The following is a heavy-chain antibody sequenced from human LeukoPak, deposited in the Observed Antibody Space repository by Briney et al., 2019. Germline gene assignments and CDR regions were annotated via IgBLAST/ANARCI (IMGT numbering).Heavy chain of an antibody. D-gene: IGHD2-2*01. J-gene: IGHJ3*02. CDR2: INPSGGST. CDR1: GYTFTTYY. CDR3: ASLPAATGSHAFDI. V-gene: IGHV1-46*01. Sequence: ASVKVSCKASGYTFTTYYIHWVRQAPGQGLEWMGIINPSGGSTSYAQKFQGGVTMTRDTSTSTVYMELSGLRSEDTALYYCASLPAATGSHAFDIWGHGTMVTVSS.